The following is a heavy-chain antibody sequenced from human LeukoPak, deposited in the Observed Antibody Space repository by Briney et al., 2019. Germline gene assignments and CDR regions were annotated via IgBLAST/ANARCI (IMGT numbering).Heavy chain of an antibody. V-gene: IGHV3-7*01. Sequence: PGGSLRLSCAASGFTFRSYWMSWVRQAPGKGLEWVANINQGGSVKYYADSVKGRFTISRDDAKNSLYVQMNSLRDEDTAVYYCARVGYSGWNLEYWGQGTRVTVSS. D-gene: IGHD5-12*01. CDR3: ARVGYSGWNLEY. CDR2: INQGGSVK. CDR1: GFTFRSYW. J-gene: IGHJ4*02.